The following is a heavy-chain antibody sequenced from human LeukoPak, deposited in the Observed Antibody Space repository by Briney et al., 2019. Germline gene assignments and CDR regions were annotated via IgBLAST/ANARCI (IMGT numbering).Heavy chain of an antibody. Sequence: SETLSLTCAVYGGSFSGYYWSWIRQPPGKGLEWIGEINHSGSTNYNPSLKSRVTISVDTSKNQFSLKLSSVTAADTAVYYCARYGYDFWSGYYPSNWFDPWGQGTLVTVSS. J-gene: IGHJ5*02. V-gene: IGHV4-34*01. CDR3: ARYGYDFWSGYYPSNWFDP. CDR2: INHSGST. CDR1: GGSFSGYY. D-gene: IGHD3-3*01.